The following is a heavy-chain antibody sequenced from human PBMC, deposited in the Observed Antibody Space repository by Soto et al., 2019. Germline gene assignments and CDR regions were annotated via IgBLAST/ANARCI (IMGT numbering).Heavy chain of an antibody. Sequence: QVQLQESGPGLVKPSQTLSLICTVSGGPFSDDAHLWSWLRQSPGMGLEWMGHISSSERASYNPSLQSRLSISGDTSKKQFSLSLTSVTAADTAVYFCARANAYNYVRYFFDFWGQGALVTVSS. CDR1: GGPFSDDAHL. J-gene: IGHJ4*02. V-gene: IGHV4-30-4*01. CDR3: ARANAYNYVRYFFDF. CDR2: ISSSERA. D-gene: IGHD5-12*01.